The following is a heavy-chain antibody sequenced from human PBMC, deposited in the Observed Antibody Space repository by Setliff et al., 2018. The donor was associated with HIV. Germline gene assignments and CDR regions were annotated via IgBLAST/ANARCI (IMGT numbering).Heavy chain of an antibody. D-gene: IGHD1-26*01. J-gene: IGHJ4*02. CDR3: ARALYGSDY. CDR2: INQDGSAK. CDR1: GLTFSNYW. V-gene: IGHV3-7*01. Sequence: GSLRLSCAASGLTFSNYWISWVRQAPGKGLEWVANINQDGSAKYYVDSVKGRFTISRDNAKNSLYLQMNSLRAEDTAVYYCARALYGSDYWGQGTLVTVSS.